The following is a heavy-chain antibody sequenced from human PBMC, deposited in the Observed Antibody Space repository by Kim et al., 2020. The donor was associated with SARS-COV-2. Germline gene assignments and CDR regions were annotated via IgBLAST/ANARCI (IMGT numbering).Heavy chain of an antibody. Sequence: GGSLRLSCAASGFTFSSYAMYWVRQAPGKGLEWVAVISYDGSSKYYVDSVKGRFTISRDNSKNTLYLQMNSLRAEDTAVYYCARGKGGGNFDYWGQGTLVTVSS. CDR3: ARGKGGGNFDY. CDR1: GFTFSSYA. V-gene: IGHV3-30*04. J-gene: IGHJ4*02. CDR2: ISYDGSSK. D-gene: IGHD1-26*01.